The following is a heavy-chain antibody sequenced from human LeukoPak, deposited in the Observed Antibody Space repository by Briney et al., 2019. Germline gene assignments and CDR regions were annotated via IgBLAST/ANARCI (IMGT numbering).Heavy chain of an antibody. J-gene: IGHJ4*02. D-gene: IGHD1-26*01. CDR3: ARDSQRIVGAYYFDY. CDR1: GYTFTSYG. V-gene: IGHV1-69*13. Sequence: SVKVSCKASGYTFTSYGISWVRQAPGQGLEWMGGIIPIFGTANYAQKFQGRVTITADESTSTAYMELSSLRSEDTAVYYCARDSQRIVGAYYFDYWGQGTLVTVSS. CDR2: IIPIFGTA.